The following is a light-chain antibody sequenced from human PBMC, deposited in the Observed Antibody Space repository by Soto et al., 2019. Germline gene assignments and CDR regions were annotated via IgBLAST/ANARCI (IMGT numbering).Light chain of an antibody. CDR2: KDS. Sequence: SYELTQPASVSVSPGQTARITCSGDTLPKQYASWYQQKPGQAPVLVIYKDSERPSGIPQRFSASSSGTTVTLTISGVQAEDEADYYCQSPDNSGTYVLFGGGTKLTVL. J-gene: IGLJ2*01. V-gene: IGLV3-25*03. CDR1: TLPKQY. CDR3: QSPDNSGTYVL.